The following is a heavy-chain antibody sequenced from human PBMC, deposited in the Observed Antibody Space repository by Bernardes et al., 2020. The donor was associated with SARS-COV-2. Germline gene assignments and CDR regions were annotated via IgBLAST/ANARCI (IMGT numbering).Heavy chain of an antibody. CDR3: ARDAGSYWGGGIDV. CDR2: ISDNGDSK. J-gene: IGHJ6*02. V-gene: IGHV3-48*03. Sequence: GGSLRLSCSVSGFTFSSFEMNWVRQAPGKGLEWVSCISDNGDSKYYADSVKGRFTISRDNAKNSLYLEMDSLRVEDAAVYYCARDAGSYWGGGIDVWGQGTTVTVSS. D-gene: IGHD1-26*01. CDR1: GFTFSSFE.